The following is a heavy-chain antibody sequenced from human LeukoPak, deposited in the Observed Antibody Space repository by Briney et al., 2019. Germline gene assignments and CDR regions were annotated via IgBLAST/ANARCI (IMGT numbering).Heavy chain of an antibody. D-gene: IGHD2-21*02. J-gene: IGHJ6*02. Sequence: GGSLRLSCAASGFTFSSYAMSWVRQAPGKGLEWVSAISGSGGSTYYADSVKGRFTISRDNSKNTLYLQMNSLRAEDTAVYYCAKEWGAYCGGDCYYYYGMDVWGQGTTVTVSS. CDR2: ISGSGGST. CDR1: GFTFSSYA. V-gene: IGHV3-23*01. CDR3: AKEWGAYCGGDCYYYYGMDV.